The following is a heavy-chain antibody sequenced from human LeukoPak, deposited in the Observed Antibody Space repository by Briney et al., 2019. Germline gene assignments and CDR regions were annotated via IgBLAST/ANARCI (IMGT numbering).Heavy chain of an antibody. Sequence: ASVKVSCTASGYNFSNYGIGWVRQAPRQGLEWMGWITGGNGNTNYAQKVQGRVTMTTDTSTNTAYMELRSVRSDDTAVYFCARDSARGFSYVYNVFDIGGQGTMVTVSS. CDR1: GYNFSNYG. CDR2: ITGGNGNT. J-gene: IGHJ3*02. D-gene: IGHD3-16*01. CDR3: ARDSARGFSYVYNVFDI. V-gene: IGHV1-18*01.